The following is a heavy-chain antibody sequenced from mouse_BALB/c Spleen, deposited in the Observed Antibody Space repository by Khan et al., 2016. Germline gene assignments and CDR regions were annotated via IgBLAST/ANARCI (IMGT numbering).Heavy chain of an antibody. J-gene: IGHJ1*01. CDR1: GFTFSSYG. V-gene: IGHV5-6*01. D-gene: IGHD2-14*01. CDR2: ISSGGSYT. CDR3: ARGKVRRYWYFDV. Sequence: EVQLVESGGDLVKPGGSLTLSCAASGFTFSSYGMSWVRQTPDKRLEWVATISSGGSYTYYPDSVKGRFTISSDNAKNTLYLQRSSLKSEDTAMYYCARGKVRRYWYFDVWGAGTTVTVSS.